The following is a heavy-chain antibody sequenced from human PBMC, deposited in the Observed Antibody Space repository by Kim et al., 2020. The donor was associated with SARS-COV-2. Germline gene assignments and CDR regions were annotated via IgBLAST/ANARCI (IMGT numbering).Heavy chain of an antibody. V-gene: IGHV3-23*01. CDR3: VKDHTCNGHGNYVTNW. D-gene: IGHD1-7*01. J-gene: IGHJ5*01. CDR1: GFTFSGYD. Sequence: GGSLRISCAASGFTFSGYDMSWIRQAPGKGLEWVAAISGNGSSTDYADSVKGRFTISSDNTKKTLSLQMNSLRAEDTAVYYCVKDHTCNGHGNYVTNW. CDR2: ISGNGSST.